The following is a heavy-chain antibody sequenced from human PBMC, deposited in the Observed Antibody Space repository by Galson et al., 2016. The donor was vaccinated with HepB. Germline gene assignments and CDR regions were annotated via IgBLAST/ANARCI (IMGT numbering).Heavy chain of an antibody. V-gene: IGHV3-30*04. CDR2: ISYGYSI. CDR3: ARDWGSSGWYNWFDP. J-gene: IGHJ5*02. CDR1: GFSFSDYA. D-gene: IGHD6-19*01. Sequence: SLRLSCAASGFSFSDYAIHWVRQAPGKGPEWLSIISYGYSIYYADSVKGRFTISRDKSKNTVYLQMNNLRPEDTALYYWARDWGSSGWYNWFDPWGQGTLITVSS.